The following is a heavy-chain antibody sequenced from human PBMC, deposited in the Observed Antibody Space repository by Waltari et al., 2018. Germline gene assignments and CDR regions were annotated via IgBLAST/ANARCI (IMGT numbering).Heavy chain of an antibody. CDR1: GGSISSGDYY. V-gene: IGHV4-30-4*08. CDR2: IYYSGST. Sequence: QVQLQESGPGLVKPSQTLSLTCTVSGGSISSGDYYWSWIRQPPGQGLEWIGYIYYSGSTYYNPSLKSRVTISVDTSKNQFSLKLSSVTAADTAVYYCARGSLVLRFLEWSPAFDIWGQGTMVTVSS. J-gene: IGHJ3*02. CDR3: ARGSLVLRFLEWSPAFDI. D-gene: IGHD3-3*01.